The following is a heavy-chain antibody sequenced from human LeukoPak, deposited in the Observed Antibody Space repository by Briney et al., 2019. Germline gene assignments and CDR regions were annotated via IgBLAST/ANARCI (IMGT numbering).Heavy chain of an antibody. Sequence: ASVKVSCKASGYTFTDYYVHWVRLVPGQGLEWMGRISPNSGATNYAEKFRGRVTMARDTSINTVYMEMSSLRSDDTAVYYCGRDLWGWGSDYLDYWGQGTLVTVSS. V-gene: IGHV1-2*06. J-gene: IGHJ4*02. CDR2: ISPNSGAT. D-gene: IGHD4/OR15-4a*01. CDR3: GRDLWGWGSDYLDY. CDR1: GYTFTDYY.